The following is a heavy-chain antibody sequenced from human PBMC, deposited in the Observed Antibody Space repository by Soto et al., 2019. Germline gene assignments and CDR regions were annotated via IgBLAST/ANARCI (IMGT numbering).Heavy chain of an antibody. D-gene: IGHD3-3*01. J-gene: IGHJ4*02. CDR3: AKVPNEITIFLPFDY. CDR1: GFTFSSYA. V-gene: IGHV3-23*01. CDR2: ISGSGGST. Sequence: GGSLRLSCAASGFTFSSYAMSWVRQAPGKGLEWVSAISGSGGSTYYADSVKGRFTISRDNSKNTLYLQMNSLRAEDTAVYYCAKVPNEITIFLPFDYWGQGTLVTVSS.